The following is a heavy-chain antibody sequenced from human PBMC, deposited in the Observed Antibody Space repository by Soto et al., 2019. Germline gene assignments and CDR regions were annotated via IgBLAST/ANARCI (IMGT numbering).Heavy chain of an antibody. J-gene: IGHJ4*02. CDR1: GFSLTTNGVG. CDR2: IYRDDDK. CDR3: SHTVGRGACWATVDY. Sequence: SGPTLVNPTQTLTLTCTVSGFSLTTNGVGVGWFRQPPGKALEWLALIYRDDDKRYRPSLQSRVTVTRDNTKNQVVLTMTNMDPVDTATYYWSHTVGRGACWATVDYWGQGTLVSV. V-gene: IGHV2-5*02. D-gene: IGHD1-26*01.